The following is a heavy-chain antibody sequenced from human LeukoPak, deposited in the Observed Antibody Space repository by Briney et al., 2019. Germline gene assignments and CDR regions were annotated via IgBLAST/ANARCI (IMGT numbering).Heavy chain of an antibody. CDR1: GFSFSVYY. V-gene: IGHV3-11*04. CDR3: ARKDFSSGSFTY. CDR2: IGLSGYPL. D-gene: IGHD3-22*01. Sequence: GGSLRLSCEVSGFSFSVYYMGWVRQAPGKGRGWISYIGLSGYPLDYADSVKGRFTISRDNAKNSLYLEMNSLRAEDTAVYYCARKDFSSGSFTYWGQGTLVTVSS. J-gene: IGHJ4*02.